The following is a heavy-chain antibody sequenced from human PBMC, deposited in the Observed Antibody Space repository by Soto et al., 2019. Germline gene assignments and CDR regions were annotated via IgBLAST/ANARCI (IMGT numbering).Heavy chain of an antibody. J-gene: IGHJ4*02. CDR3: ARNGALDY. Sequence: QVQLQESGPGLVKPSQTLSLTCTVSGGSISSGDYYWSWIRQPPGRGLEWIGYLLYSGTTNYNPSLESRLTISVATSKNQFSLKLTSVTAADTAVYYCARNGALDYWGRGTLVTVSS. CDR2: LLYSGTT. D-gene: IGHD2-8*01. V-gene: IGHV4-30-4*01. CDR1: GGSISSGDYY.